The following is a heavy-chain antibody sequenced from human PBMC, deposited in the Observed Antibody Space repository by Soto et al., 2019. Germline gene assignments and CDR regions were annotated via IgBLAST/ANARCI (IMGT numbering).Heavy chain of an antibody. CDR1: GYTFTSYG. J-gene: IGHJ4*02. Sequence: GASVKVSCKASGYTFTSYGISWVRQAPGQGLEWLGWIHAGNGDRRYSPKFQGRATITRDTSASTAYMELRSLTSRDTAIFYCVTSDWAWWGQGTQVTVSS. V-gene: IGHV1-18*01. CDR3: VTSDWAW. CDR2: IHAGNGDR. D-gene: IGHD3-9*01.